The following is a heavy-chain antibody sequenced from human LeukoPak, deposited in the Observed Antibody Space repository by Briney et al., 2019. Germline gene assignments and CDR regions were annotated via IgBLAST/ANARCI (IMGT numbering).Heavy chain of an antibody. Sequence: GGSLRLSCAASGFSFSTYAMSWVRQAPGKGLEWVSAVSGSGDGSAGITYYADSVKGRFTISRDNSKNTLFLRMNSLRGEDTAVYYCAKSGSSSWYLDYWGQGTLVTVSS. J-gene: IGHJ4*02. CDR3: AKSGSSSWYLDY. D-gene: IGHD6-13*01. CDR1: GFSFSTYA. CDR2: VSGSGDGSAGIT. V-gene: IGHV3-23*01.